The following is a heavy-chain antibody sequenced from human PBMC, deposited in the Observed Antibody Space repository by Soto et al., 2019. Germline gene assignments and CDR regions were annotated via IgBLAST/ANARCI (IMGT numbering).Heavy chain of an antibody. Sequence: EVQLLESGGGLVQPGGSLRLSCAASGFTFSSYSMNWVRQAPGKGLEWVSSITGTGGSKYYADSVKGRFTISRDDSKNTLYLQMDSLRAEDTAVYFCAKDGRSPSGAYNYWYFDIWGCGTLVTVSS. J-gene: IGHJ2*01. CDR3: AKDGRSPSGAYNYWYFDI. CDR1: GFTFSSYS. D-gene: IGHD1-26*01. CDR2: ITGTGGSK. V-gene: IGHV3-23*01.